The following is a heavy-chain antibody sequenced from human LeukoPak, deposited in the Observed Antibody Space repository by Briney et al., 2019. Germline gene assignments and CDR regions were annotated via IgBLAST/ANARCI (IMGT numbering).Heavy chain of an antibody. J-gene: IGHJ4*02. CDR1: GFTFSSYS. CDR3: ARAINGGSYFRRYFDY. D-gene: IGHD1-26*01. V-gene: IGHV3-21*01. Sequence: PGRSLRLSCAASGFTFSSYSMNWVRQAPGKGLEWVSSISSSSSYIYYADSVKGRFTISRDNAKNSLYLQMNSLRAEDTAVYYCARAINGGSYFRRYFDYWGQGTLVTVSS. CDR2: ISSSSSYI.